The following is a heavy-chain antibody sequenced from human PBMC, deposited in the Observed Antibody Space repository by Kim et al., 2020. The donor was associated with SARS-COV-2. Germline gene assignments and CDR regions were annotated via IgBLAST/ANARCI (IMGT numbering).Heavy chain of an antibody. D-gene: IGHD1-26*01. Sequence: GGSLRLSCAASGFTFSTYAMTWVRQAPGKGLEWVSGVTGGGGSTSYADSVKGRFTISRDNSKNTLHLQMNSLRAEDTAVYYCAKDGLLHTTIMRGFFVYWGQGTLVTVSS. V-gene: IGHV3-23*01. CDR1: GFTFSTYA. CDR2: VTGGGGST. CDR3: AKDGLLHTTIMRGFFVY. J-gene: IGHJ4*02.